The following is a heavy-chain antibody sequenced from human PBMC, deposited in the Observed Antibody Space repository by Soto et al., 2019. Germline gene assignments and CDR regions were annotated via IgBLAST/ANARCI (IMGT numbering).Heavy chain of an antibody. V-gene: IGHV4-30-4*01. Sequence: PSETLSLTCTVSGASIIAMDYYWSWVRQSPGKGLAWIGYIYYSGRTYYNPSLQGRVTISLDTSKDQFSLKLSSVTAADTATYSCARELMHSSGVHGMDVWGQGTTVTVSS. CDR3: ARELMHSSGVHGMDV. D-gene: IGHD2-15*01. J-gene: IGHJ6*02. CDR2: IYYSGRT. CDR1: GASIIAMDYY.